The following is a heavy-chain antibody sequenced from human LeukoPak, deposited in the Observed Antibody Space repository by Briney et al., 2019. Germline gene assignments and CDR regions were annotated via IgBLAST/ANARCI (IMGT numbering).Heavy chain of an antibody. J-gene: IGHJ4*02. CDR2: IYYSGST. D-gene: IGHD6-19*01. CDR1: GGSISSYY. V-gene: IGHV4-59*01. Sequence: SETLSLTCTVSGGSISSYYWSWIRQPPGKGLEWIGYIYYSGSTNYNPSFKSRVTISVDTSKNQFSLKLSSVTAADTAVYYCARVAGDLDYWGQGTLVTVSS. CDR3: ARVAGDLDY.